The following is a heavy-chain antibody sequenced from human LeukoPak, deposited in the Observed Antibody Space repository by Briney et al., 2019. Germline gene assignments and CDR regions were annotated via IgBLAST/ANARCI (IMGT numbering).Heavy chain of an antibody. CDR2: INTNTGNP. D-gene: IGHD3-22*01. V-gene: IGHV7-4-1*02. J-gene: IGHJ4*02. CDR3: ATQDSSGYLVY. Sequence: ASVKVSCKASGYTFTTYAMNWVRQAPGQGLEWMAWINTNTGNPTYAQGFTGRFVFSLDTSVSTAYLQISSLKAEDTAVYYCATQDSSGYLVYWGQGTLVTVSS. CDR1: GYTFTTYA.